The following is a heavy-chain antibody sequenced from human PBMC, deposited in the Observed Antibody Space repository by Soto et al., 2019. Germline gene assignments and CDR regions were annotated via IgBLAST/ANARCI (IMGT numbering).Heavy chain of an antibody. CDR1: GGSISSSSDY. V-gene: IGHV4-39*01. CDR3: ASLMYSKSWYFLKLDP. J-gene: IGHJ5*02. CDR2: IYYSGNT. D-gene: IGHD6-13*01. Sequence: PSDTLSLTCTVSGGSISSSSDYWGRIRQPPGKGLEGIRSIYYSGNTYYNPSLKSRFTISVDTSKNQFSGKLSSVTAADTAVYYCASLMYSKSWYFLKLDPWGQGTLVPVGS.